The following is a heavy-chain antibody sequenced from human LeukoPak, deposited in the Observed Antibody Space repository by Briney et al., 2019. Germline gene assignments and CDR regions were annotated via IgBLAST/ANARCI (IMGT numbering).Heavy chain of an antibody. CDR1: SGSVTSYY. Sequence: TLSLTCTVSSGSVTSYYWSWIRQPPGKGLGWNGATYFGGNNNDNTCLQSGVTISLDISQTQSSLSRGAVTAAAPPLYYCGRNPGHHRGTFAIWGEGTMVTVSS. D-gene: IGHD2-15*01. J-gene: IGHJ3*02. V-gene: IGHV4-59*02. CDR3: GRNPGHHRGTFAI. CDR2: TYFGGNN.